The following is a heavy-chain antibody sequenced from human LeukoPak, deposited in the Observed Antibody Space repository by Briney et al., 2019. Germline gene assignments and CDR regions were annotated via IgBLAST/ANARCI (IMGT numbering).Heavy chain of an antibody. Sequence: GGSLRLSCAASGFTFGSYEMNWVRQAPGKGLEWISYISSSGSTIYYADSVKGRFTISRDNAKNSLYPQMNSLRAEDTAVYYCARDSGSGSYYTGYYGMDVWGKGTTVTVSS. CDR1: GFTFGSYE. D-gene: IGHD3-10*01. V-gene: IGHV3-48*03. CDR3: ARDSGSGSYYTGYYGMDV. J-gene: IGHJ6*04. CDR2: ISSSGSTI.